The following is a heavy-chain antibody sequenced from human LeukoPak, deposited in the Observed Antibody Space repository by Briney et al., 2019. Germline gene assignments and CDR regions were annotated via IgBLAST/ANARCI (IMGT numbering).Heavy chain of an antibody. D-gene: IGHD3-3*01. Sequence: GESLKISCKGSGYSFTSYWIGWVRQMPGKGLEWMGIIYPGDSDTRYSPSFQGQVTISADKSISTAYLQWSSLMASDTAMYYCGSTITIFGVVLKDAFDIWGQGTMVTVSS. CDR2: IYPGDSDT. J-gene: IGHJ3*02. CDR1: GYSFTSYW. CDR3: GSTITIFGVVLKDAFDI. V-gene: IGHV5-51*03.